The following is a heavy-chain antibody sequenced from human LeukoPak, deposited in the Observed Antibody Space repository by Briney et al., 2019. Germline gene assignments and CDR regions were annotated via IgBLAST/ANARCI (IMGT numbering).Heavy chain of an antibody. V-gene: IGHV3-11*01. J-gene: IGHJ5*02. CDR3: AREVSYDSSGYRNWFDP. CDR1: GFTFSDYY. D-gene: IGHD3-22*01. Sequence: GGSLRLSCAASGFTFSDYYMSWIRQAPGKGLEWVSYISSSGSTIYYADSVKGRFTISRDNAKNSLYLQMNSLRAEDTAVYYCAREVSYDSSGYRNWFDPWGQGTLVTVSS. CDR2: ISSSGSTI.